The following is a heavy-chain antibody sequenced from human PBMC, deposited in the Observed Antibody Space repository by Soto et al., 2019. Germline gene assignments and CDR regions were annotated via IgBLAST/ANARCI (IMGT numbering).Heavy chain of an antibody. D-gene: IGHD4-4*01. CDR2: TYYRSRWYH. V-gene: IGHV6-1*01. CDR3: ASYRYDY. CDR1: GDSISSNSAA. Sequence: PSQTLSLTCAISGDSISSNSAAWNWIRQSPSRGFEWLGRTYYRSRWYHDYAVSVKSRIIINPDISKNQVSLQLNSVTPDDTAVYYCASYRYDYWGQGTVVTVSS. J-gene: IGHJ4*02.